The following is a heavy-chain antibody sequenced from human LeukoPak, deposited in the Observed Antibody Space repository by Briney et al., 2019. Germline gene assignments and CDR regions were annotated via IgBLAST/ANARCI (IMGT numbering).Heavy chain of an antibody. CDR1: GFTFSNYG. Sequence: GSLRLSCAASGFTFSNYGTSWVRQAPGKGLEWIGSIYYSGSTYYNPSLKSRVTISVDTSKNQFSLKLSSVTAADTAVYYCARGGWNKFDYWGQGTLVTVSS. J-gene: IGHJ4*02. D-gene: IGHD3-22*01. V-gene: IGHV4-39*07. CDR2: IYYSGST. CDR3: ARGGWNKFDY.